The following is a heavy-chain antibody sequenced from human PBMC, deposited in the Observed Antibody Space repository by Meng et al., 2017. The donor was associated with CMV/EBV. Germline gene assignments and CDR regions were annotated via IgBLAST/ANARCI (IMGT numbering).Heavy chain of an antibody. V-gene: IGHV4-59*01. J-gene: IGHJ5*02. CDR2: IYYSGST. D-gene: IGHD6-6*01. CDR3: ARARGYSSSSKNWFDP. CDR1: GGSISSYY. Sequence: SETLSLTCTVSGGSISSYYWSWIRQPPGKGLEWIGYIYYSGSTNYNPSLKSRVTISVDTSKNQFSLKLISVTAADTAVYSCARARGYSSSSKNWFDPRGQGTLVTVSS.